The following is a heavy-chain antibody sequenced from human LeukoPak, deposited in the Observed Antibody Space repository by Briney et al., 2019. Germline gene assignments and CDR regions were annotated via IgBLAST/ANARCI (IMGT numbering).Heavy chain of an antibody. J-gene: IGHJ4*02. CDR2: IYSSGST. CDR1: GGSISSPGYY. D-gene: IGHD3-22*01. CDR3: ARLYYHNSRGDFDY. V-gene: IGHV4-31*03. Sequence: SETLSLTCTVSGGSISSPGYYWSWIRQHPGKGLEWIGYIYSSGSTYYNPSLKSRVTMSVDTSKNQFSLNLSSVTAADTAVYYCARLYYHNSRGDFDYWGQGTLVTVSS.